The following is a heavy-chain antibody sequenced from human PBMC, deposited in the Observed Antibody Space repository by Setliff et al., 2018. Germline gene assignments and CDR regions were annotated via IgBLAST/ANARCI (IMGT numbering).Heavy chain of an antibody. CDR1: GFTFSSHG. J-gene: IGHJ6*03. Sequence: GESLRLSCVASGFTFSSHGMTWVRLAPGKGLEWISYISTSSSTIYYADSVKGRFTISRDNANHTLYLQMNSLRADDTAVYYCARLALTGYDSSGYSYALDYYYYMDVWGKGTTVTVSS. D-gene: IGHD3-22*01. V-gene: IGHV3-48*01. CDR2: ISTSSSTI. CDR3: ARLALTGYDSSGYSYALDYYYYMDV.